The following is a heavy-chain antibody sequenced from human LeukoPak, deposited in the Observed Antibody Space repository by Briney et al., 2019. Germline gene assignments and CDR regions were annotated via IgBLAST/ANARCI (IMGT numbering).Heavy chain of an antibody. CDR2: INHSGST. V-gene: IGHV4-34*01. J-gene: IGHJ5*02. CDR3: ARERPQGNYDFSSGYPEYNWFDP. D-gene: IGHD3-3*01. Sequence: SETLSLTCAVYGGSFSGYYWSWIRQPPGRGLEWIGEINHSGSTNYNPSLKSRVTISVDTSKNQFSLKLSSVTAADTAVYYCARERPQGNYDFSSGYPEYNWFDPWGQGTLVTVSS. CDR1: GGSFSGYY.